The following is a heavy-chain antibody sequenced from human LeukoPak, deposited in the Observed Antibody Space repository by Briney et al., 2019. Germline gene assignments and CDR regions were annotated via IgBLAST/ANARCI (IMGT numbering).Heavy chain of an antibody. CDR3: AIPSSYDGSRYYHAY. D-gene: IGHD3-22*01. CDR1: GISFGSYW. CDR2: IGQDGTET. J-gene: IGHJ4*02. Sequence: PGGSLRLSCAASGISFGSYWVTWVRQAPGKGLEWVANIGQDGTETVYVGSVKGRFTISRDNARKLLFLQMNSLRADDTAVYYCAIPSSYDGSRYYHAYWGQGTLVPVSS. V-gene: IGHV3-7*01.